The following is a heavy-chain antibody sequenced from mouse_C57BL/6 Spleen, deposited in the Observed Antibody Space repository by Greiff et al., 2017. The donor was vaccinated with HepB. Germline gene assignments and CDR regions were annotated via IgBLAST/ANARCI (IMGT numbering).Heavy chain of an antibody. V-gene: IGHV1-50*01. CDR3: ARPITTVVATGAMDY. D-gene: IGHD1-1*01. Sequence: QVQLQQPGAELVKPGASVKLSCKASGYTFTSYWMQWVKPRPGQGLEWIGEIDPSDSYTNYNQKFKGKATLTVDTSSSTAYMQLSSLTSEDSAVYYCARPITTVVATGAMDYWGQGTSVTVSS. CDR2: IDPSDSYT. J-gene: IGHJ4*01. CDR1: GYTFTSYW.